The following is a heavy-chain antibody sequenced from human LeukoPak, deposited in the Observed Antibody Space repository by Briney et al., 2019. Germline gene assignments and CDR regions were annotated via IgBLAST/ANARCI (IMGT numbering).Heavy chain of an antibody. Sequence: ASVKVSCKASGYTFTGYYMHWVRQAPGQGLEWMGWINPNSGDTNYAQKFRGSVTMTRDTSISTVYMELSRLRSDDTAVYYCARASGSYWWFDSWGQGTLVTVSS. CDR1: GYTFTGYY. CDR2: INPNSGDT. J-gene: IGHJ5*01. V-gene: IGHV1-2*02. CDR3: ARASGSYWWFDS. D-gene: IGHD1-26*01.